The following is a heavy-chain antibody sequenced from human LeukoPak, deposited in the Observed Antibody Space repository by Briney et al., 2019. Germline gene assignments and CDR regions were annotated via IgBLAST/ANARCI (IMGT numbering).Heavy chain of an antibody. D-gene: IGHD6-13*01. CDR2: ISSNGDST. CDR1: GFTFSTYP. V-gene: IGHV3-64*01. Sequence: GGSLRLSCVASGFTFSTYPMHWIRQAPGEGLEYVSAISSNGDSTYYAKSVKGRFTISRDNSKDTLFLQMGSLRVEDMDVYYCARETAAAATACFDSWGQGALVTVSS. CDR3: ARETAAAATACFDS. J-gene: IGHJ4*02.